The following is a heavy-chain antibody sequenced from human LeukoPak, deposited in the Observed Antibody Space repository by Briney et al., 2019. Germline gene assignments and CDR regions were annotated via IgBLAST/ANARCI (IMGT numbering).Heavy chain of an antibody. D-gene: IGHD3-22*01. V-gene: IGHV3-33*01. Sequence: GGSLRLSCAASGFTFSSYGMHWVRQAPGKGLEWVAVIWYDGSNKYYADSVKGRFTISRDNSKNTLYLQMNSLRAEDTAVYYCARAEGYYDSSGNDAFDIWGQGKMVPVLS. J-gene: IGHJ3*02. CDR2: IWYDGSNK. CDR3: ARAEGYYDSSGNDAFDI. CDR1: GFTFSSYG.